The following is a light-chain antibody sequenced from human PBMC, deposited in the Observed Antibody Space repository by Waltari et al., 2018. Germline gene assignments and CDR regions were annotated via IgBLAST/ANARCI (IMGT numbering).Light chain of an antibody. Sequence: DIVMTQSPDSLAVSLGERVTINCKSSQSVLYSSNNKNNLAWYQQKPGQPPKLLIYWASTRESGVPDRFSGSGSGTDFTLTISSLQAEDVAVYHCQQYYSTPPTFGQGTKVEIK. V-gene: IGKV4-1*01. J-gene: IGKJ1*01. CDR2: WAS. CDR3: QQYYSTPPT. CDR1: QSVLYSSNNKNN.